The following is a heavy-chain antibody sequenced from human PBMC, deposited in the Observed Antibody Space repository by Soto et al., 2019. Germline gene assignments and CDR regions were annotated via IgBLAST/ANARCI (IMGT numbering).Heavy chain of an antibody. D-gene: IGHD3-10*01. CDR2: IYYSGST. CDR1: GGSVSSGSYY. V-gene: IGHV4-61*01. J-gene: IGHJ4*02. Sequence: SETLSLTCTVSGGSVSSGSYYWSWIRQPPGKGLEWIGYIYYSGSTNYNPSLKSRVTISADTSKNQFSLKLSSVTAADTAVYYCARDSYYYGSGLIDYWGQGTLVTVSS. CDR3: ARDSYYYGSGLIDY.